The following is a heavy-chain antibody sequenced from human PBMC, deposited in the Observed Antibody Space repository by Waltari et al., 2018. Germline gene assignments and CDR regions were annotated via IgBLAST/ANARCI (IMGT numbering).Heavy chain of an antibody. CDR3: ARGPYYDSSGDAFDI. CDR1: GGSFSGYY. Sequence: QVQLQQWGAGLLKPSETLSLTCAVYGGSFSGYYWSWLRQPPGKGLEWIGEINHSGSTNYNPSLKSRVTISVDTSKNQFSLKLSSVTAADTAVYYCARGPYYDSSGDAFDIWGQGTMVTVSS. CDR2: INHSGST. J-gene: IGHJ3*02. V-gene: IGHV4-34*01. D-gene: IGHD3-22*01.